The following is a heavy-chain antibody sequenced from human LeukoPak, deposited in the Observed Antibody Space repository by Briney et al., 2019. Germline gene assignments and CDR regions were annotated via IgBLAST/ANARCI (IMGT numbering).Heavy chain of an antibody. D-gene: IGHD3-16*01. CDR1: GGSISGHY. CDR3: ARFGVDYDMDV. V-gene: IGHV4-59*11. Sequence: PPETLSLTCTVSGGSISGHYWTWIRQPPGKGLEWIGQIHYSGRPDYNPSLMSRVTISVDTSKNQLSLKVTSVTGADTAVYYCARFGVDYDMDVWGQGTTVTVSS. CDR2: IHYSGRP. J-gene: IGHJ6*02.